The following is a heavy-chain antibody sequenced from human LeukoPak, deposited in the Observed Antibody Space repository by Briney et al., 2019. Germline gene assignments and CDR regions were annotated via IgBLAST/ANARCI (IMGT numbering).Heavy chain of an antibody. V-gene: IGHV4-28*05. J-gene: IGHJ3*02. CDR2: IYYSGSI. Sequence: PSDTLSLTCAVSGYSISSSNWWGWIRQPPGKGLEWIGYIYYSGSIYYNPSLKSRVTMTVDTSKNQFSLKLSSVSAVDTAVYYCARGEATWPYAFDIWGQGTMVTVSS. D-gene: IGHD5-12*01. CDR1: GYSISSSNW. CDR3: ARGEATWPYAFDI.